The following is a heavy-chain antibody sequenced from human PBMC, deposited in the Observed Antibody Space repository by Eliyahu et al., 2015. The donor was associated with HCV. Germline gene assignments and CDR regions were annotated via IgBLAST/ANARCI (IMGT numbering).Heavy chain of an antibody. CDR1: GFTFSTAX. CDR2: FKSKTDGGTT. Sequence: EVQLVESGGGLVKPGGSLRLSCAASGFTFSTAXRSWVRQAPGKGLEWVAHFKSKTDGGTTDYAPPVKGRFTLSRDDSKNMLYLQMNSLETEDTAVYYCSTSGAWEWLFPRPFDYWGQGTLVTVSS. V-gene: IGHV3-15*01. CDR3: STSGAWEWLFPRPFDY. D-gene: IGHD3-3*01. J-gene: IGHJ4*02.